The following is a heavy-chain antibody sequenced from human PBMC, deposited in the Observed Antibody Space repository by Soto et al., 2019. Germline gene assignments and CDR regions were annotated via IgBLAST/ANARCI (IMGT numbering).Heavy chain of an antibody. CDR1: GGSISSGGYS. CDR2: IYHSGST. D-gene: IGHD5-18*01. Sequence: PSETLSLTCAVSGGSISSGGYSWSWIRQPPGKGLEWIGYIYHSGSTYYNPSLKSRVTISVDMSQNQFSLKLTSVTAADTAVYYCARHGAIYSNSWYDFDYWGQGTLVTVSS. V-gene: IGHV4-30-2*05. J-gene: IGHJ4*02. CDR3: ARHGAIYSNSWYDFDY.